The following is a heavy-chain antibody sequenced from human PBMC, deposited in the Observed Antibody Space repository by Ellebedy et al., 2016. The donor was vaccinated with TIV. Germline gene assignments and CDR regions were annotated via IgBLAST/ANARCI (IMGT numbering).Heavy chain of an antibody. CDR3: AKDFPADIAAGYFQH. CDR2: ISGSSGTI. Sequence: GESLKISCAASGFTFSSYNMNWVRQAPGKGLEWVSYISGSSGTIDYADSVKGRFTISRDNAKNSLFLQMNSLRAEDTAVYYCAKDFPADIAAGYFQHWGQGALVTVSS. CDR1: GFTFSSYN. D-gene: IGHD6-13*01. V-gene: IGHV3-48*04. J-gene: IGHJ1*01.